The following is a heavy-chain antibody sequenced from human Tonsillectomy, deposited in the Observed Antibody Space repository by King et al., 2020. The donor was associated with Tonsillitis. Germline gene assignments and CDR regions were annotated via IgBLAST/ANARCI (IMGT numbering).Heavy chain of an antibody. J-gene: IGHJ6*03. Sequence: VQLVESGGGVVQPGRSLRLSCAASGFTFSNYGMHWVRQAPGKGLEGVAVITYYVSNQYYADSVKGRVTFSRDNSKNTLYLQMNSLRTEDTAVYYCASYCSRTSCPMDVWGKGTTVTVSS. D-gene: IGHD2-2*01. V-gene: IGHV3-30*03. CDR1: GFTFSNYG. CDR3: ASYCSRTSCPMDV. CDR2: ITYYVSNQ.